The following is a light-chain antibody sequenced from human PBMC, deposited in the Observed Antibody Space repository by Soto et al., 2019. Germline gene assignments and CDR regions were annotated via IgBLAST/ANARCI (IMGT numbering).Light chain of an antibody. V-gene: IGKV3-20*01. Sequence: EIVLTQSPGTLSLSPGERATLSCRASQSVGSSYLSWYQQKPGQAPLLLIYDATSRATGIPDRFSGSGSEIDFTPTIRKLEPDDFQVYYSYQYCRPAGTFGPGTKVDIK. CDR1: QSVGSSY. CDR2: DAT. J-gene: IGKJ3*01. CDR3: YQYCRPAGT.